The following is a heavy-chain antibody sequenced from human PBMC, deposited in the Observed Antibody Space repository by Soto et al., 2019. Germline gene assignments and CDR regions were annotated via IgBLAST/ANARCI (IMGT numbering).Heavy chain of an antibody. CDR3: ARVGEITIFRGRVGSGLIDY. CDR2: ISSSGSTI. J-gene: IGHJ4*02. D-gene: IGHD3-9*01. V-gene: IGHV3-11*01. CDR1: GFTFSDYY. Sequence: GGSLRLSCAASGFTFSDYYMSWIRQAPGKGLEWVSYISSSGSTIYYADSVKGRFTISRDNAKNSLYLQMNSLRAEDTAVYYCARVGEITIFRGRVGSGLIDYWGQGTLVTVSS.